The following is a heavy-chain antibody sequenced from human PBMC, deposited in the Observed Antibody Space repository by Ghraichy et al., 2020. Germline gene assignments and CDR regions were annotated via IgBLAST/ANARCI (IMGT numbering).Heavy chain of an antibody. J-gene: IGHJ6*02. Sequence: GGSLRLSCAASGFTVSSNYMSWVRQAPGKGLEWVSVIYSGGSTYYADSVKGRFTISRDNSKNTLYLQMNSLRAEDTAVYYCARDNSKTIFGVVNLRLCMDVWGQGTTVTVSS. CDR2: IYSGGST. CDR3: ARDNSKTIFGVVNLRLCMDV. CDR1: GFTVSSNY. D-gene: IGHD3-3*01. V-gene: IGHV3-53*01.